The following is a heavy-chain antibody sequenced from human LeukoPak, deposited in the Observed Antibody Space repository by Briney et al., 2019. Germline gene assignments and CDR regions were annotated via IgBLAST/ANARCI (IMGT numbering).Heavy chain of an antibody. D-gene: IGHD3-22*01. CDR2: ISSSSSYI. J-gene: IGHJ4*02. CDR1: GFTFSSYS. CDR3: ARDPPYYYDSSGDPGAFDY. Sequence: GGSLRLSCAASGFTFSSYSMNWVRQAPGKGLEWVSSISSSSSYIYHADSVKGRFTISRDNSKNTLYLQMNSLRAEDTAVYYCARDPPYYYDSSGDPGAFDYWGQGTLVAVSS. V-gene: IGHV3-21*01.